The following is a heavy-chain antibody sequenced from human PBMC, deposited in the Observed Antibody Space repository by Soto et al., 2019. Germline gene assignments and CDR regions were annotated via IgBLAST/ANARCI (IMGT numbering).Heavy chain of an antibody. CDR3: ASTKDSIAVAGNGMDV. V-gene: IGHV5-51*01. Sequence: GESLKISCKGSGYSFTSYWIGWVRQMPGKGLEWMGIIYPGDSDTRYSPSFQGQVTISADKSISTAYLQWSSLKASDTAMYYCASTKDSIAVAGNGMDVWGQGTTVTVSS. CDR2: IYPGDSDT. J-gene: IGHJ6*02. D-gene: IGHD6-19*01. CDR1: GYSFTSYW.